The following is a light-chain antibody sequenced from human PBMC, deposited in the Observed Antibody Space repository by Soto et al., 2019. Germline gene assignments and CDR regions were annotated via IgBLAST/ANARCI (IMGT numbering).Light chain of an antibody. Sequence: QSVLTQPASVSGSPGQTITISCTGTSSDVGAYNYVSWYQQHPGKAPKLMIYEVSNRPSGVSDRFSGSKSGNTASLTISGLQAADEADYYCILKRTTASLVFGTGTKVTVL. J-gene: IGLJ1*01. V-gene: IGLV2-14*01. CDR1: SSDVGAYNY. CDR3: ILKRTTASLV. CDR2: EVS.